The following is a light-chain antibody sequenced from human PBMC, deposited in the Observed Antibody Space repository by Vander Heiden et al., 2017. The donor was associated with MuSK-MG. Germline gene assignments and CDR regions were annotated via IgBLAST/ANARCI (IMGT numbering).Light chain of an antibody. CDR3: QSYGSSLSGSRGV. Sequence: HSVLTQPPPLSGAPGQRVTISCTGSSSNIGTGFDVHWYQQLPGTAPKLLIYGNNNRPSGVPDRFSGSKSGTSASLAITGLQAEDEADYYCQSYGSSLSGSRGVFGGGTKLTVL. J-gene: IGLJ3*02. V-gene: IGLV1-40*01. CDR1: SSNIGTGFD. CDR2: GNN.